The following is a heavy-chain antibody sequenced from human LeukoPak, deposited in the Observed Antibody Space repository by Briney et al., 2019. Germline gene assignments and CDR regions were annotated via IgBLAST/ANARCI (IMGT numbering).Heavy chain of an antibody. CDR3: ARAGRREKGRKAVAATGDY. Sequence: PGGSLRLSCAASGFTFSSYAMSWVRQAPGKGLEWVSAISGSGGSTYYADSVKGRFTISRDNSKNTLYLQMNSLRAEDTAVYYCARAGRREKGRKAVAATGDYWGQGTLVTVSS. J-gene: IGHJ4*02. V-gene: IGHV3-23*01. D-gene: IGHD6-19*01. CDR1: GFTFSSYA. CDR2: ISGSGGST.